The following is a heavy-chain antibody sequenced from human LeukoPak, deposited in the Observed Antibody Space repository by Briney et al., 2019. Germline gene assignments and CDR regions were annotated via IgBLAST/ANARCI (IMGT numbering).Heavy chain of an antibody. Sequence: GGSLRLSCAASGFTFSSYGMHWVRQAPGKGLEWVAVISYDGSNKYYADSVKGRFTISRDNSKNTLYLQMNSLRLEDTAVYYCVKERRNGWYDFDYWGQGSLVTVSS. CDR1: GFTFSSYG. J-gene: IGHJ4*02. V-gene: IGHV3-30*18. CDR3: VKERRNGWYDFDY. CDR2: ISYDGSNK. D-gene: IGHD6-19*01.